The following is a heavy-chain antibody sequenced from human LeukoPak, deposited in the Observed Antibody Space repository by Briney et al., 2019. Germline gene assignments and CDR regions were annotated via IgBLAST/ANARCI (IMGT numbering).Heavy chain of an antibody. J-gene: IGHJ6*02. CDR2: VDPEDGKT. Sequence: ASVKVSCKVSGNTFTDYFLHWVQQAPGKGLEWMGLVDPEDGKTIYADRFQGRISITADTSTDTAYMELRRLRSADTAIYYCAPIRRTTSPDLYGMGVWGQGTTVSVSS. D-gene: IGHD1-14*01. V-gene: IGHV1-69-2*01. CDR1: GNTFTDYF. CDR3: APIRRTTSPDLYGMGV.